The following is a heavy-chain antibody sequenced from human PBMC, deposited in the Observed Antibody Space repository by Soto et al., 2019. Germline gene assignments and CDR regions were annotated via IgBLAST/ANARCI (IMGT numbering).Heavy chain of an antibody. CDR3: ARGGSFLISPFDP. J-gene: IGHJ5*02. Sequence: GASVKVSCKTYGYTFTGYYIYWLRQAPEQGLEWLGWINPDSGVTNYAQKFQGRVIMTRDTSITTAYMEMWRLTSDDTAVYYCARGGSFLISPFDPWGLGTLVTVS. D-gene: IGHD3-3*01. V-gene: IGHV1-2*02. CDR2: INPDSGVT. CDR1: GYTFTGYY.